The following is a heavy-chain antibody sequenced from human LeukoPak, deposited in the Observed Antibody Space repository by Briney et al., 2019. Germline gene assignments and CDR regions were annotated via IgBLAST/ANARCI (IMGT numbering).Heavy chain of an antibody. CDR3: AKAHCSSTSCHIDY. CDR1: GFTFSSYS. D-gene: IGHD2-2*01. Sequence: PGGSLRLSCAASGFTFSSYSMSWVRQAPGKGLEWVSGISGSGDSTYYADSVKGRFTISRDKSKNTLYLQMNSLRAEDTAVYYCAKAHCSSTSCHIDYWGQGTLVTVSS. V-gene: IGHV3-23*01. J-gene: IGHJ4*02. CDR2: ISGSGDST.